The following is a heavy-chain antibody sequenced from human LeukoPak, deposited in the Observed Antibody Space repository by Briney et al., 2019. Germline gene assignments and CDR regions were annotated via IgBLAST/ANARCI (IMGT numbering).Heavy chain of an antibody. CDR3: GRGTGGRDDY. CDR2: ISSNGGST. V-gene: IGHV3-64*04. D-gene: IGHD3-10*01. CDR1: GFTFSSYA. J-gene: IGHJ4*02. Sequence: GGSPRLSCSASGFTFSSYAMHWVRQAPGKGLEYVSAISSNGGSTYYADSVKGRFTISRDNSKNTLYLQMNSLRAEDTAVYYCGRGTGGRDDYWGQGTLVTVSS.